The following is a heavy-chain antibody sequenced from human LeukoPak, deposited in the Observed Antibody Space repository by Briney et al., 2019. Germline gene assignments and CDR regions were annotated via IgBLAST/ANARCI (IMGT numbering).Heavy chain of an antibody. V-gene: IGHV3-74*01. D-gene: IGHD2-2*01. CDR1: GFTFSSYW. Sequence: GGSLRLSCAASGFTFSSYWMHWVRQAPGKGLVWVSRINSDGSSTSYADSVKGRFTISRDNAKNTLYLQMNSLRAEDTAVYYCASWEVPAVMPQDYWGQGTLVTVSS. J-gene: IGHJ4*02. CDR2: INSDGSST. CDR3: ASWEVPAVMPQDY.